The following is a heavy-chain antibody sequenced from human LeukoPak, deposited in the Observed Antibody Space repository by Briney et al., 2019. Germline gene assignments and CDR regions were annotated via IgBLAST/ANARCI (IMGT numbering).Heavy chain of an antibody. J-gene: IGHJ4*02. CDR1: GGSISSGGSY. CDR3: ARVIDYVWGSYRRPHPSNYFDY. D-gene: IGHD3-16*02. Sequence: SQTLSLTCTVSGGSISSGGSYWSWIRQHPGKGLEWIGYIYYSGSTYYNPSLRSRVTISVDTSKNQFSLKLSSVTAADTAVYYCARVIDYVWGSYRRPHPSNYFDYWGQATL. CDR2: IYYSGST. V-gene: IGHV4-31*03.